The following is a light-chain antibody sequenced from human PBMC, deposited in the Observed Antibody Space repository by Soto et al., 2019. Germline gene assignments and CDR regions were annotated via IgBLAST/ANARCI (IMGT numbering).Light chain of an antibody. CDR2: GNS. CDR1: SSNIGAGYD. V-gene: IGLV1-40*01. Sequence: QSVLTQPPSVSGAPGQRVTISCTGSSSNIGAGYDVHWYQQHPGTAPKLLIYGNSTRPSGVPDRFSGSKSGTSASLAIALRAEDEADYYCRSYDSSLSGWVFGGGTKLTVL. J-gene: IGLJ3*02. CDR3: RSYDSSLSGWV.